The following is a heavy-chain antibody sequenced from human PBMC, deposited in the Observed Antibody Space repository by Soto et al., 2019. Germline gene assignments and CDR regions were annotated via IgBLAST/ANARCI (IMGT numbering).Heavy chain of an antibody. J-gene: IGHJ6*03. CDR3: ARGDIVVVPAAMFYYYYLDV. CDR2: INHSGST. CDR1: GGSFSDYY. V-gene: IGHV4-34*01. D-gene: IGHD2-2*01. Sequence: SETLSLTCAVYGGSFSDYYWTWIRQPPGKGLEWIGEINHSGSTNYNPSLKSRVTISVDTSKNQFSLNLISVTAADTAVYYCARGDIVVVPAAMFYYYYLDVWGQGNTVTVSS.